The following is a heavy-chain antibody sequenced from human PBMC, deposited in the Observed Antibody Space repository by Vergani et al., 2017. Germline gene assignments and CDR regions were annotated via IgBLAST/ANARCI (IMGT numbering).Heavy chain of an antibody. CDR2: IITFFGTT. J-gene: IGHJ4*02. CDR3: VKEAGSYENFFDS. Sequence: QVQLVQSGAEVKKPGSSVKVSCKASGGPFKNSAFSWVRQVPGQGLEWMGRIITFFGTTDYAQKFQGRFTIIADEFTKTVDMQLSNLRSEDTATYYCVKEAGSYENFFDSWGQGTLVTVSS. V-gene: IGHV1-69*13. CDR1: GGPFKNSA. D-gene: IGHD1-26*01.